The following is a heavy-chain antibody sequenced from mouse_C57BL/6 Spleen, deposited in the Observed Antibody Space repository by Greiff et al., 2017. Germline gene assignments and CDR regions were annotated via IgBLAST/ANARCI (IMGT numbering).Heavy chain of an antibody. Sequence: QVQLQQPGTELVKPGASVKLSCKASGYTFTSYWMPLVKQRPGQGLEWIGNINPSNGGTNYNEKFKSKATLTVDKSSSTAYMQLSSLTSEDSAGYDCARGHNYEGYFDVWGTGTTVTVSS. CDR2: INPSNGGT. D-gene: IGHD1-2*01. CDR1: GYTFTSYW. CDR3: ARGHNYEGYFDV. V-gene: IGHV1-53*01. J-gene: IGHJ1*03.